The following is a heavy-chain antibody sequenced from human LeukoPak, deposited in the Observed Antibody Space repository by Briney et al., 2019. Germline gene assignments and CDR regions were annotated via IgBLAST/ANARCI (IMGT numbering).Heavy chain of an antibody. CDR3: ARTRPRDGYKIDY. CDR1: GYTFSSYD. V-gene: IGHV1-8*01. Sequence: ASVKVSCKASGYTFSSYDINWVRQATGQGLEWMGWMNPISGNTGYARKFQGRVTITRNTSISTAYMELSSLRSEDTAVYYCARTRPRDGYKIDYWGQGTLVTVSS. D-gene: IGHD5-24*01. CDR2: MNPISGNT. J-gene: IGHJ4*02.